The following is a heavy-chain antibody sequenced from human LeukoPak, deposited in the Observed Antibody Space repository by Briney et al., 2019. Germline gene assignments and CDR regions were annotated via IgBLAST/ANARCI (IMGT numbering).Heavy chain of an antibody. Sequence: PGGSLRLSCTASGFSFSGHWMHWARQLPGKGLVWVSRISPTGSTTSYADSVKGRFTVSRGNAKNTLYLQVNNLRAEDTAVYYCARGPNSNWSGLDFWGQGTPLTVSS. CDR2: ISPTGSTT. D-gene: IGHD6-6*01. CDR3: ARGPNSNWSGLDF. V-gene: IGHV3-74*01. J-gene: IGHJ4*02. CDR1: GFSFSGHW.